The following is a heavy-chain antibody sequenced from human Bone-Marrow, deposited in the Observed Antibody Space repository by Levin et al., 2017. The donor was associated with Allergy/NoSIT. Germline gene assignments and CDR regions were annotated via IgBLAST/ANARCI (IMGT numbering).Heavy chain of an antibody. CDR2: ISGNNGNT. D-gene: IGHD1-1*01. Sequence: GGSLRLSCKASGYTYINYGISWVRQAPGQGLEWMGWISGNNGNTQYAQNFQGRVTMTTDTSTTTAHMELRSLSSEDTAVYYCARVNGNNWWGAFDVWGQGTTVTVSS. V-gene: IGHV1-18*01. CDR3: ARVNGNNWWGAFDV. J-gene: IGHJ3*01. CDR1: GYTYINYG.